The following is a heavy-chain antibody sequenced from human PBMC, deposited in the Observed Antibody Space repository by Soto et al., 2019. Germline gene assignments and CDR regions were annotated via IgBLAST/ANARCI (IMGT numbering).Heavy chain of an antibody. J-gene: IGHJ1*01. CDR1: GSTFDDYT. D-gene: IGHD3-22*01. CDR3: AKDGTDSSGPMGYFKH. Sequence: GTLGPACSASGSTFDDYTMHWVRQAPGKGLEWVAVIRWEGGGTNHADTVKGRFTISRDNSKNCLYLQMNSLRTEDTALYYCAKDGTDSSGPMGYFKHWGHGTLVTVSP. V-gene: IGHV3-43*01. CDR2: IRWEGGGT.